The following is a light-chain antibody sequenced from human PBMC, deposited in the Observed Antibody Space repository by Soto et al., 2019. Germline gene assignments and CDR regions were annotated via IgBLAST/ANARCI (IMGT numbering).Light chain of an antibody. CDR1: QNINNY. V-gene: IGKV1-39*01. CDR3: QQYNSFTWT. Sequence: DIQMTQSPSSLSASVGDRVTITCRAGQNINNYLNWYQQKPGKAPKLLIYGASSLQSGVPSRFSGSGSGTDFTLTISSLQPDDFATYYCQQYNSFTWTFGQGTKVEIK. CDR2: GAS. J-gene: IGKJ1*01.